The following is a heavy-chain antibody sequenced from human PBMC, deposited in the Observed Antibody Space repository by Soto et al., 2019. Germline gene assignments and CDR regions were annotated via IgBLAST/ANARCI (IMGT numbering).Heavy chain of an antibody. CDR3: ARDSDLGSFDY. J-gene: IGHJ4*02. D-gene: IGHD3-16*01. CDR1: GGSISGYY. CDR2: IYYSGST. V-gene: IGHV4-59*01. Sequence: SETLSLTCTVSGGSISGYYWSWIRQPPGKGLEWIGYIYYSGSTNYNPSLKSRVTISVDTSKNQFSLKLSSVTAADTAVYYCARDSDLGSFDYWGQGTLVTVSS.